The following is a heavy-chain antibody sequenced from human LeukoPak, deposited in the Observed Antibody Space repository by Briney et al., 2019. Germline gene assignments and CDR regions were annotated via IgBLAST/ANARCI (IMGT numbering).Heavy chain of an antibody. CDR1: GYTFTSYY. V-gene: IGHV1-46*01. CDR3: ARGLRTNITMTVVPFAFDI. Sequence: ASVKVSCKASGYTFTSYYMHWVRQAPGQGLEWMGIINPSGGSTSYAQKFQGRVTMTRDTSTSTVYMELSSLRSEDTAVYYCARGLRTNITMTVVPFAFDIWGQGTMVTVSS. D-gene: IGHD3-22*01. CDR2: INPSGGST. J-gene: IGHJ3*02.